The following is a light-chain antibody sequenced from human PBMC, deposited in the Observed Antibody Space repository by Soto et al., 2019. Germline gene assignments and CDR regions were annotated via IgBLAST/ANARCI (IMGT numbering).Light chain of an antibody. CDR2: GPS. CDR3: HQYDDWPIT. V-gene: IGKV3-15*01. J-gene: IGKJ5*01. CDR1: QSVSTN. Sequence: EIVVTQSPATLSVSPGERATLSCRASQSVSTNVAWYQQKPGQAPRLLIYGPSTRASGIPARFSGSGSGREFTLTISSLQSEDFAVYYCHQYDDWPITFGQGTRLEIK.